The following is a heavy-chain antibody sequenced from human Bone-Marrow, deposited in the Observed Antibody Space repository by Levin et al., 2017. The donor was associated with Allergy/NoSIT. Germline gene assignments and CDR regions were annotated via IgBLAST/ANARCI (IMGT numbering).Heavy chain of an antibody. Sequence: SSETLSLTCAVYGGSLSRDNWSWIRQPPGKGLEWIGEIKQSGGIRNNLSLESRVIISVDRAKNQVSLTMNSVTAADTAMYYCVKAGPSDVLTGSAYAFDIWGQGTMVTVSS. D-gene: IGHD3-9*01. J-gene: IGHJ3*02. CDR1: GGSLSRDN. CDR2: IKQSGGI. CDR3: VKAGPSDVLTGSAYAFDI. V-gene: IGHV4-34*01.